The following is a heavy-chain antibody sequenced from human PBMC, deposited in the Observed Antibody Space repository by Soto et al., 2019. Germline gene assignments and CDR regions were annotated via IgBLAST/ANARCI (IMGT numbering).Heavy chain of an antibody. V-gene: IGHV4-59*01. Sequence: SETLSLTCTVFGGPISGSYGSWIRQTPGKVLEWVGYSHYSGSTNYNPPLKRRVTMSVDSAKNQFSLQLSSVTAADTAVYFCTKYRRTDAEGYSFDYWGQGALVTVSS. D-gene: IGHD2-15*01. J-gene: IGHJ4*02. CDR3: TKYRRTDAEGYSFDY. CDR2: SHYSGST. CDR1: GGPISGSY.